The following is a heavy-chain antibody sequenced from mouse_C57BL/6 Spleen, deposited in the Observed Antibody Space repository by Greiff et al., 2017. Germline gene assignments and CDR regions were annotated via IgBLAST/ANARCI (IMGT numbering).Heavy chain of an antibody. CDR1: GFNFSDYG. Sequence: EVQRVESGGGLVKPGGSLKLSCAASGFNFSDYGMHWVRQAPEKGLEWVAYISSGSSTIYYADTVKGRFTISRDNAKTTLFLQMTSLRSEDTAMYYCAWPGLRRDWYFAVWGPGTSVTVSS. J-gene: IGHJ1*01. CDR3: AWPGLRRDWYFAV. V-gene: IGHV5-17*01. D-gene: IGHD2-4*01. CDR2: ISSGSSTI.